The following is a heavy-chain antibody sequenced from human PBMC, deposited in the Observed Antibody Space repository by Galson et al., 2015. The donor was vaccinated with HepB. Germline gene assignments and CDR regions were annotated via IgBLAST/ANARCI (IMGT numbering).Heavy chain of an antibody. J-gene: IGHJ4*02. V-gene: IGHV3-23*01. CDR3: AKGANHHFWSDYYYDFDS. D-gene: IGHD3-3*02. Sequence: SLRLSCAASGFTFSSYAMSWVRQAPGKGLEWVSAISGSGGSTYYADSVKGRFTISRDNSKNTLYLQMNSLRAEDTAVYYCAKGANHHFWSDYYYDFDSWGQGTLVTVSS. CDR1: GFTFSSYA. CDR2: ISGSGGST.